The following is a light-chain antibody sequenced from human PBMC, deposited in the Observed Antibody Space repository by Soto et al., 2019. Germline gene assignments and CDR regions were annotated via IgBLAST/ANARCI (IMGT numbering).Light chain of an antibody. J-gene: IGLJ3*02. CDR1: DGHSDYA. CDR3: QTWGAGIVV. V-gene: IGLV4-69*01. CDR2: VNTDGSH. Sequence: QLVLTQSPSASASMGPSVKLTCTLSDGHSDYAVAWHQQQPEKGPRYLMKVNTDGSHAKGDGIPDRFSGSSSGTERYLTISSLRSEDEAVYYCQTWGAGIVVFSGGTKVTVL.